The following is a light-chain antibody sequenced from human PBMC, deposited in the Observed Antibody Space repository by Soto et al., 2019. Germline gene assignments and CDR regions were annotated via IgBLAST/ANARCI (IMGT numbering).Light chain of an antibody. CDR2: GAS. V-gene: IGKV3-20*01. CDR1: QSVSSSY. J-gene: IGKJ4*01. CDR3: QHYGRSPA. Sequence: EIVLTQSPGTLSLSPGERATLSCRASQSVSSSYLAWYQQKPGQAPRLLIYGASSRATGIPDRFSGSGSGTDFTLTISRLEPEDVAVYYCQHYGRSPAFGGGTKVEI.